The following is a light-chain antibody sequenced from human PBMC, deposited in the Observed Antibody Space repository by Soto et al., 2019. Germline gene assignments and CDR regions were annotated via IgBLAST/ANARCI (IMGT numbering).Light chain of an antibody. J-gene: IGKJ1*01. V-gene: IGKV1-5*03. Sequence: DIQMTQSPSTLSGSVGDRVTITCRASQTISSWLAWYQQKPGKAPKLLIYKASTLKSGVPSRFSGSGSGTEFTLTISSLQPDDFATYYYQHYNSYSEAFGQ. CDR1: QTISSW. CDR2: KAS. CDR3: QHYNSYSEA.